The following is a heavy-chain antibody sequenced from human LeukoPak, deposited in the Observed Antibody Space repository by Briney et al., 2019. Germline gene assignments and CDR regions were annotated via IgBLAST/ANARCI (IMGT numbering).Heavy chain of an antibody. Sequence: GGSLRLSCAASGFTFSSYAMLWVRQAPGKGLEWVAVISYDGSNKYYADSVKGRFTISRDNSKNTLYLQMNSLRAEDTAVYYCARGVDTATDAFDIWGQGTMVTVSS. CDR2: ISYDGSNK. CDR1: GFTFSSYA. J-gene: IGHJ3*02. CDR3: ARGVDTATDAFDI. D-gene: IGHD5-18*01. V-gene: IGHV3-30-3*01.